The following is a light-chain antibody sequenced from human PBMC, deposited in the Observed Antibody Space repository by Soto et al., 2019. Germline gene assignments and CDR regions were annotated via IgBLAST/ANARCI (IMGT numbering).Light chain of an antibody. V-gene: IGKV3-15*01. J-gene: IGKJ1*01. CDR1: QSVSIN. CDR2: GAS. Sequence: EVVMTQSPATLSVSPLERATLSCRASQSVSINLAWYQQRPGQAPRLLFYGASTRATGIPARFSGSGSGTEFTLTISSLQSEDFAFYYCQQYDNWPRTFGQGTKVDI. CDR3: QQYDNWPRT.